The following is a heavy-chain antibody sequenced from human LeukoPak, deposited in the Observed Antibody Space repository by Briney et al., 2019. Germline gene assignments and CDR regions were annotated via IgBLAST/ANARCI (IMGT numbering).Heavy chain of an antibody. CDR1: GGSISSSNYY. Sequence: PSETLSLTCSVSGGSISSSNYYWGWIRQPPGEGLEWIATIYYSGSTYYNPSLKSRVTISVDTSENQFSLKLSSVTAADTAVYYCARGGYYGSGSYYFPFDYWGQGTLVTVSS. J-gene: IGHJ4*02. CDR3: ARGGYYGSGSYYFPFDY. V-gene: IGHV4-39*07. D-gene: IGHD3-10*01. CDR2: IYYSGST.